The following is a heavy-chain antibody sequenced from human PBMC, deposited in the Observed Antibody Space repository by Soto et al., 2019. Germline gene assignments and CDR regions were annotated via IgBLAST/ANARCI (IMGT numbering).Heavy chain of an antibody. CDR1: GFTFSNYA. Sequence: EVQLVESGGGLVQPGGSLTLSCAASGFTFSNYAMNWVRQAPGKGLEWVSTISYSGGSTYYADSVKGRFTISRDNAKNTLFLQMNSLRVDDTAVYSCAKEATAEREVRHFDSWGQGTLVTVSS. CDR3: AKEATAEREVRHFDS. D-gene: IGHD1-1*01. V-gene: IGHV3-23*04. CDR2: ISYSGGST. J-gene: IGHJ4*02.